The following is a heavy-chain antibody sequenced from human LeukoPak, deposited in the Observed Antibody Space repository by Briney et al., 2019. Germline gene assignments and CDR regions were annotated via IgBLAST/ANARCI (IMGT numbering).Heavy chain of an antibody. CDR1: GGTFSSYA. Sequence: ASVKVSCKASGGTFSSYAISWLRQAPGQGLEWMGGIIPIFGTANYAQKFQGRVTITADESTSTAYMELSSLRSEDTAVYYYARIAAAAPFDYWGQGTLVTVSS. J-gene: IGHJ4*02. CDR2: IIPIFGTA. D-gene: IGHD6-13*01. V-gene: IGHV1-69*13. CDR3: ARIAAAAPFDY.